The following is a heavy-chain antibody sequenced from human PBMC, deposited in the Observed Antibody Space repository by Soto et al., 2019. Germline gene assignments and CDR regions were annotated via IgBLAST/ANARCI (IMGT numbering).Heavy chain of an antibody. V-gene: IGHV4-30-4*01. J-gene: IGHJ4*01. CDR3: ARDLDTATYFDY. CDR2: IHYSGSS. D-gene: IGHD5-18*01. Sequence: NLSLTCTVSGGSISSGNYCWSWIRQPPGKGLEWIGFIHYSGSSYYNPSLKSRVTISVDTSKNQFSLKLDSVTAADTAVYYCARDLDTATYFDYWGHGTLVTVSS. CDR1: GGSISSGNYC.